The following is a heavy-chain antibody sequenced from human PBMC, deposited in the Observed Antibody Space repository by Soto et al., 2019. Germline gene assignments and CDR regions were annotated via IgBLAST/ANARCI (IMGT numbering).Heavy chain of an antibody. CDR3: ARGSDYGGKHFQH. Sequence: EVQLVESGGGLVQPGGSLRLSCAASGFTFRSYSMNWVRQAPGKGLEWVSYISSSSSTIYYADSVKGRFTISRDNAKNSLYLQMNSLRAEDTAVYYCARGSDYGGKHFQHWGQGTLVTVSS. V-gene: IGHV3-48*01. J-gene: IGHJ1*01. CDR2: ISSSSSTI. D-gene: IGHD4-17*01. CDR1: GFTFRSYS.